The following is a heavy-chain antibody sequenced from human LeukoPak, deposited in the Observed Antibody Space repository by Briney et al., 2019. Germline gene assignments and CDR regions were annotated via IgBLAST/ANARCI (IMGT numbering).Heavy chain of an antibody. Sequence: SGTLSLTCAVSGGSISSSNWWSWVRQPPGKGLEWIGEIYHSGSTNYNPSLKSRVTISVDKSKNQFSLKLSSVTAADTAVYYCARGNDYVWGSSYYYYYMDVWGKGTTVTISS. CDR1: GGSISSSNW. J-gene: IGHJ6*03. CDR2: IYHSGST. D-gene: IGHD3-16*01. V-gene: IGHV4-4*02. CDR3: ARGNDYVWGSSYYYYYMDV.